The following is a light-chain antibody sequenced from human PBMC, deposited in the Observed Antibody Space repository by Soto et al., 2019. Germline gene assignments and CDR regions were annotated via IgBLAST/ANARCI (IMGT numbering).Light chain of an antibody. CDR1: QSVSSY. CDR3: QHRSSWPIA. V-gene: IGKV3-11*01. Sequence: EIVLTQSPATLSLSPGERATLSCRASQSVSSYLAWYQQKPGQAPRLLIYDASNRATGIPARFSGSGSGTDFTLTISSLEPEDFAVYYCQHRSSWPIAFGQGTRLEIQ. J-gene: IGKJ5*01. CDR2: DAS.